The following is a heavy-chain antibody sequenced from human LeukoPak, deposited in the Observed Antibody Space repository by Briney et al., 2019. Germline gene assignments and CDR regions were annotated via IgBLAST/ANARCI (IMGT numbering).Heavy chain of an antibody. CDR1: GFTFSNSW. J-gene: IGHJ4*02. V-gene: IGHV3-7*01. CDR2: IKYDGSEK. D-gene: IGHD1-26*01. Sequence: GGSLRLSCAAPGFTFSNSWMSWLRQAPGKGLEWVANIKYDGSEKQYVDSVKGRFTLARDNARKSVSLQMNSVRAEDTAVYYCARYLNSGPEDFWGQGTLVTVSS. CDR3: ARYLNSGPEDF.